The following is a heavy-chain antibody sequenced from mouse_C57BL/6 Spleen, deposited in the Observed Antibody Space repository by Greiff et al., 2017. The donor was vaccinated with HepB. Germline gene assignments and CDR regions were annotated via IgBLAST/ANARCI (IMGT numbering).Heavy chain of an antibody. CDR3: ARRIYYGNYEGAMDY. J-gene: IGHJ4*01. CDR1: GFTFSSYG. Sequence: EVQLVESGGDLVKPGGSLKLSCAASGFTFSSYGMSWVRPTPDKRLEWVATISSGGSYTYYPDSVKGRFTISRDNAKNTLYLQMSSLKSEDTAMYYCARRIYYGNYEGAMDYWGQGTSVTVSS. V-gene: IGHV5-6*01. CDR2: ISSGGSYT. D-gene: IGHD2-1*01.